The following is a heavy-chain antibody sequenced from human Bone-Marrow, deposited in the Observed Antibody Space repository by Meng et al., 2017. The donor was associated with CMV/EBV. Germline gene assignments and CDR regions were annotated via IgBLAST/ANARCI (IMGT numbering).Heavy chain of an antibody. CDR1: GYSFTSYW. D-gene: IGHD3-10*01. V-gene: IGHV5-51*01. CDR3: ARLRGSGSYYKNTHYYYHGMDV. J-gene: IGHJ6*02. Sequence: GGSLRLSCKGSGYSFTSYWIGWVRQMPGKGLEWMGIIYPGDSDTRYSPSFQGQVTISADKSISTAYLQWSSLKASDTAMYYCARLRGSGSYYKNTHYYYHGMDVWGQGTTVTVSS. CDR2: IYPGDSDT.